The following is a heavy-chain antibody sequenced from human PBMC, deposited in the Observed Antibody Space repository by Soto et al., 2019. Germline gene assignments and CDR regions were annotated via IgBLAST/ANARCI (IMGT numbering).Heavy chain of an antibody. D-gene: IGHD3-3*01. J-gene: IGHJ4*02. CDR1: GGSFSGYY. Sequence: PSETLSLTCAVYGGSFSGYYWSWIRRPPGKGLEWIGEINHSGSTNYNPSLKSRVTIPVDTSKNQFSLKLSSVTAADTAVYYCARREFWSGFDYWGQGTLVTVSS. V-gene: IGHV4-34*01. CDR2: INHSGST. CDR3: ARREFWSGFDY.